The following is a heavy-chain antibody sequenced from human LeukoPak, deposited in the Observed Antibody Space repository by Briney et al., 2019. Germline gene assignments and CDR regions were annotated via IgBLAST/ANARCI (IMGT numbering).Heavy chain of an antibody. CDR3: ARGRSYSSSSTVLFDY. Sequence: PSETLSLTCTVSGGSISSGDYYWGWIRQPPGKGLEWIGYIYYSGSTYYNPSLKSRVTMSVDTSKNQFSLKLSSVTAADTAVYYCARGRSYSSSSTVLFDYWGQGTLVTVSS. J-gene: IGHJ4*02. D-gene: IGHD6-6*01. CDR1: GGSISSGDYY. CDR2: IYYSGST. V-gene: IGHV4-30-4*01.